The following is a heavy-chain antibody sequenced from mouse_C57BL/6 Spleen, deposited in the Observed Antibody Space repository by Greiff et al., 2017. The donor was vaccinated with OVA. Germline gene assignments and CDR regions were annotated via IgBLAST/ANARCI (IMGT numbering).Heavy chain of an antibody. CDR1: GFTFSDYY. Sequence: DVMLVESEGGLVQPGSSMKLSCTASGFTFSDYYMAWVRQVPEKGLEGVANINYDGSSTYYLDSLKSRFIISSDNAKNILYLQMSSLKSEDTATSYCSRDHDYGGAMDYWGQGTSVTVSS. CDR2: INYDGSST. D-gene: IGHD2-4*01. V-gene: IGHV5-16*01. CDR3: SRDHDYGGAMDY. J-gene: IGHJ4*01.